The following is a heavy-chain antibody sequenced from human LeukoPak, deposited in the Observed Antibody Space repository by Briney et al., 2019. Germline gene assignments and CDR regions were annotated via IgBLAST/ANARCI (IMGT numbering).Heavy chain of an antibody. CDR3: AKDQYDYVRGEFDY. V-gene: IGHV3-30*18. CDR2: ISYDGNDK. D-gene: IGHD3-16*01. CDR1: GFSFSSHG. J-gene: IGHJ4*02. Sequence: GRSLRLSCAASGFSFSSHGMHWVRQAPGKGLEWVAVISYDGNDKHYADSVKGRFTISRDNSKNTLYLQMNSLRVEDTAVYYCAKDQYDYVRGEFDYWGQGTLVTVSS.